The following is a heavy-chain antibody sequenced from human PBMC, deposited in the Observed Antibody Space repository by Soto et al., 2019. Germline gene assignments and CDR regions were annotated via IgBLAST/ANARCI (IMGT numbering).Heavy chain of an antibody. Sequence: VQLQESGPGLVKPSETLSLTCTVSGGSFKSGSYSWSWLRQPPGKGLEWIGYVYHTGRTSYNPSLKSRVSLSMDTSKNQFSLNLDSVTAADTAGYFCARDVAYFDSWGQGTLVTVSS. CDR2: VYHTGRT. CDR3: ARDVAYFDS. J-gene: IGHJ4*02. CDR1: GGSFKSGSYS. V-gene: IGHV4-61*01.